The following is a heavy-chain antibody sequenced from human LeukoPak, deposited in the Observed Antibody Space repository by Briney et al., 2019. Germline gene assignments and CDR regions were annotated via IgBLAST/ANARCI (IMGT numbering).Heavy chain of an antibody. V-gene: IGHV4-59*04. D-gene: IGHD6-25*01. CDR2: VTYSGTT. J-gene: IGHJ3*02. Sequence: GSLRLSCAASGFTFSSYSMNWVRQAPGKGLEWIGVVTYSGTTYSNPSLKGRVAMTIDTSRSQFSLKLSSVTAADTAMYYCARPRDEGGIDAFDIWGQGTMVAVSS. CDR3: ARPRDEGGIDAFDI. CDR1: GFTFSSYS.